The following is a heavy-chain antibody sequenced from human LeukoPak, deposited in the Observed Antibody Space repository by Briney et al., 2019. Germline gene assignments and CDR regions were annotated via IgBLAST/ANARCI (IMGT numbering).Heavy chain of an antibody. D-gene: IGHD1-1*01. CDR3: ARQRSTTLASPFDY. CDR1: GYSFSTYW. J-gene: IGHJ4*02. Sequence: GESLKISCKGSGYSFSTYWIGWVRQMPGKGLEWMGIIYPGDSDTTYAPSFQGQASFSADKSISTAYLQWSSLKGSDTAMYYCARQRSTTLASPFDYWGQGTLVTVSS. CDR2: IYPGDSDT. V-gene: IGHV5-51*01.